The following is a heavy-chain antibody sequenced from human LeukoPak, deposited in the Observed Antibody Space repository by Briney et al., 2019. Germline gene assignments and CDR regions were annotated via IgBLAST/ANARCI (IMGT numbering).Heavy chain of an antibody. CDR3: AKDLGWELPAEAY. J-gene: IGHJ4*02. V-gene: IGHV3-23*01. CDR2: IYGGGVSI. CDR1: GFTFKNYV. D-gene: IGHD1-26*01. Sequence: GGSLRLSCVASGFTFKNYVMNWVRQAPGKGLEWLATIYGGGVSISYADSVKGRFTISRDNSNNTLYLQMNSLRAEDTAMYYCAKDLGWELPAEAYWGQGILVTVSS.